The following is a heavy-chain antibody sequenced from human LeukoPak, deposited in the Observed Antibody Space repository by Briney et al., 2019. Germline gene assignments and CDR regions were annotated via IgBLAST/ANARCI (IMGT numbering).Heavy chain of an antibody. V-gene: IGHV7-4-1*02. CDR2: INTNTGNP. J-gene: IGHJ6*02. CDR3: ARDHCSGGSCYPYYYYGMDV. Sequence: ASVKVSCKASGYTFTSYAMNWVRQAPGQGLEWMGWINTNTGNPTYAQGFTGRFVFSLDTSVSTAYLQISSLKAEDTAVYYCARDHCSGGSCYPYYYYGMDVWGQGTTVTVSS. D-gene: IGHD2-15*01. CDR1: GYTFTSYA.